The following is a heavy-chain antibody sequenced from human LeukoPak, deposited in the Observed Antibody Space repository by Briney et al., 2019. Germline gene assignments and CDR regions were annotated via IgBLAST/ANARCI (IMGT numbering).Heavy chain of an antibody. D-gene: IGHD2-21*01. CDR2: IKSKTDGGTT. CDR1: GFTFSSYG. Sequence: PGGSLRLSCAASGFTFSSYGMHWVRQAPGKGLEWVGRIKSKTDGGTTDYAAPVKGRFTISRDDSKNTLYLRMNSLKTEDTAVYYCTTDGERLQPAFYYMDVWGKGTTVTVSS. J-gene: IGHJ6*03. V-gene: IGHV3-15*01. CDR3: TTDGERLQPAFYYMDV.